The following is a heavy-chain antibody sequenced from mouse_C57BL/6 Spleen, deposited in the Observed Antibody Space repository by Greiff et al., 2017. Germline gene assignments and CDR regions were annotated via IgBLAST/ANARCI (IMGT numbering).Heavy chain of an antibody. Sequence: QVQLKQSGAELVKPGASVKISCKVSGYTFTDYYINWVKQRPGQGLEWIGKIGPGSGSTYYNEKFKGKATLTVDKSSSTAHMELRSLTSEDSAVYYCARSITTVVGEGLYAMDYWGQGTSVTVSS. CDR3: ARSITTVVGEGLYAMDY. V-gene: IGHV1-77*01. CDR1: GYTFTDYY. D-gene: IGHD1-1*01. J-gene: IGHJ4*01. CDR2: IGPGSGST.